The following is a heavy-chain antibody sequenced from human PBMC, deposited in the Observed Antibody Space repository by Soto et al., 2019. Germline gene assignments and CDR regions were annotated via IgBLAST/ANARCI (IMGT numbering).Heavy chain of an antibody. CDR3: ARITRKVGYSEILTAALGY. V-gene: IGHV5-51*01. J-gene: IGHJ4*02. CDR2: IYPGDFYT. Sequence: PGESLKISCKGSGYSFTSYWLGWVRQMPGKGLEWMGIIYPGDFYTRNSPTFQAQVTTAAVKSLSTAYLHWSSLKASHPTKYYCARITRKVGYSEILTAALGYWGQGTLVTVSS. D-gene: IGHD3-9*01. CDR1: GYSFTSYW.